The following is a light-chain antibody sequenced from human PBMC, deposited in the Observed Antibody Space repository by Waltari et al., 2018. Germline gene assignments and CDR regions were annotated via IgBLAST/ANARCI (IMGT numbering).Light chain of an antibody. CDR2: GAS. Sequence: IVMTQSRANMSVSPGDRAKLRCRASQSVSSNLAWYQQKPGQAPRLLIYGASTRATGFPARFSGSGSGTEFTLTISSLQSEDFAVYYCQQYNNWPPVTFGQGTRLEIK. J-gene: IGKJ5*01. CDR3: QQYNNWPPVT. CDR1: QSVSSN. V-gene: IGKV3-15*01.